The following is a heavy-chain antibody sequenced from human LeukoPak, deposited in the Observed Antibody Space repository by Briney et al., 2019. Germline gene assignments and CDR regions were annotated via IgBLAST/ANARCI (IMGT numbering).Heavy chain of an antibody. CDR3: ARSPIQLSIFDI. CDR1: GYTFTGYY. D-gene: IGHD5-18*01. Sequence: ASVKVSRKASGYTFTGYYLHWVRQAPGQGPEWMGWINPNTGGTTLTQEFQGRVTMTRDTSISTAYMELSRLRSDDTAVYFCARSPIQLSIFDIWGQGTMVTVSS. CDR2: INPNTGGT. J-gene: IGHJ3*02. V-gene: IGHV1-2*02.